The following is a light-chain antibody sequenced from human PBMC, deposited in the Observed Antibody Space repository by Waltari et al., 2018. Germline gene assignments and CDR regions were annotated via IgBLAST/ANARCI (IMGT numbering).Light chain of an antibody. Sequence: NFMLTQPHSVSESPGKTVTLSCTGSSGSIASNSVQWYQQRPGSAPTPVIYEDNQRPSGVPDRFSGSIDSSSNSASLTISGLKTEDEADYYCQSYDSSNWVFGGGTKLTVL. V-gene: IGLV6-57*02. CDR1: SGSIASNS. CDR3: QSYDSSNWV. J-gene: IGLJ3*02. CDR2: EDN.